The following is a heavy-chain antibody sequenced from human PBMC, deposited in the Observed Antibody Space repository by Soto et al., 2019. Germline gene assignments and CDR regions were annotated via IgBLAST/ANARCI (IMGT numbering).Heavy chain of an antibody. D-gene: IGHD3-22*01. CDR1: GFTFSSYA. CDR3: AKDVAYYYDSSGYQDY. J-gene: IGHJ4*02. V-gene: IGHV3-23*01. CDR2: ISGSGGST. Sequence: GGSLRLSCAASGFTFSSYAMSWVRQAPGKGLEWVSAISGSGGSTYYADSVKGRFTISRDNSKNTLYLQMNSLRAEDTAVYYCAKDVAYYYDSSGYQDYWGQGTLVTVSS.